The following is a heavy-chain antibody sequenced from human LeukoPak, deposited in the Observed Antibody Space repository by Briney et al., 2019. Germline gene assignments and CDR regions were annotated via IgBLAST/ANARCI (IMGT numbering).Heavy chain of an antibody. J-gene: IGHJ5*02. CDR3: ASKGIAAAGPYNWFDP. CDR2: IYYSGRT. CDR1: GGSISSSSYY. Sequence: SETLSLTCTVSGGSISSSSYYWGWIRQPPGKGLEWIGSIYYSGRTYYNPSLKSRVTISVDTSKNQFSLKLSSVTAADTAVYYCASKGIAAAGPYNWFDPWGQGALVTVSS. V-gene: IGHV4-39*01. D-gene: IGHD6-13*01.